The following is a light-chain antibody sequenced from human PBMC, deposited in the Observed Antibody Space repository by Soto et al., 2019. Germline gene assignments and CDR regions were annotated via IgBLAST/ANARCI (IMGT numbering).Light chain of an antibody. Sequence: EIVMTQSPATLSVSPGEGATLSCRASQSISSKLAWYQQKPGQAPRLLSYAASTRATGVPARFGGRGSGAGCSLTISSLQSEDLAFYSCLHYSGWRWTFGQGAKVELK. CDR1: QSISSK. V-gene: IGKV3-15*01. CDR2: AAS. J-gene: IGKJ1*01. CDR3: LHYSGWRWT.